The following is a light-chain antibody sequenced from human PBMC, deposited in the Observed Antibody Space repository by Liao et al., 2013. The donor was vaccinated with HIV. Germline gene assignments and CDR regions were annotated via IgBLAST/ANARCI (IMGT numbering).Light chain of an antibody. J-gene: IGLJ2*01. CDR3: QAWDSTTGDVV. CDR2: QDT. V-gene: IGLV3-1*01. CDR1: KLGDEY. Sequence: SYELTQPPSVSVSPGQTASITCSGDKLGDEYASWYQQKPGQSPVLVIYQDTRRPSGIPERFSGSNSGNTATLTISGTQAMDEADYYCQAWDSTTGDVVFGGGTKLTVL.